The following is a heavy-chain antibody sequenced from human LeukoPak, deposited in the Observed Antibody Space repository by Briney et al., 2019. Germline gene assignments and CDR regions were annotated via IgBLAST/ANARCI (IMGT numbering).Heavy chain of an antibody. CDR2: IIPIFGTA. CDR1: GGTFSSYA. D-gene: IGHD6-19*01. CDR3: ARVAVAGRRGYYMDV. V-gene: IGHV1-69*05. Sequence: SVKVSFKASGGTFSSYAISWVRQAPGQGLEWMGGIIPIFGTANYAQKFQGRVTITTDESMSTAYMELSSLRSEDTAVYYCARVAVAGRRGYYMDVWGKGTTVTVSS. J-gene: IGHJ6*03.